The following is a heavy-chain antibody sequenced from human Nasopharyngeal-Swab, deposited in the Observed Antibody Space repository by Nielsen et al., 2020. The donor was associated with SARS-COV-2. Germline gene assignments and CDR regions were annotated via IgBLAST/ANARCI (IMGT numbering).Heavy chain of an antibody. V-gene: IGHV5-10-1*01. CDR1: GHSFTSYW. Sequence: GEALKISCKGSGHSFTSYWISWVRQMPGKGLEWMGRIDPSDSYTNYSPSFQGHVTISADKSISTAYLQWSSLKASDTAMYYCARQIRFLEWLPYYYYYMDVWGKGTTVTVSS. CDR3: ARQIRFLEWLPYYYYYMDV. J-gene: IGHJ6*03. CDR2: IDPSDSYT. D-gene: IGHD3-3*01.